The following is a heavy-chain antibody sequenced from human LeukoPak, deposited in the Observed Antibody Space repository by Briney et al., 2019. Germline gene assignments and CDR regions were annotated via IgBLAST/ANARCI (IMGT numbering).Heavy chain of an antibody. CDR2: IIPIFGTA. Sequence: GASVKVSCKASGGTFSSYAISWVRQAPGQGLEWMGGIIPIFGTANYAQKFQGRVTITTDESTSTAYMELSSLRSEDTAVYYCASSDYDFWSGYSWALGYWGQGTLVTVSS. D-gene: IGHD3-3*01. CDR3: ASSDYDFWSGYSWALGY. CDR1: GGTFSSYA. J-gene: IGHJ4*02. V-gene: IGHV1-69*05.